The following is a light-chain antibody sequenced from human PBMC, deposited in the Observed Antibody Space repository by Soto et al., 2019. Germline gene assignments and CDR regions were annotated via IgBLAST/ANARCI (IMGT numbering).Light chain of an antibody. CDR1: TGAVTSNHH. CDR3: LLSYNAARV. Sequence: QAVVTQEPSLTVSPVGTVTLTCGSITGAVTSNHHPYWFQQKAGQAPRTLIYDTSNKHSWTPARFSGSLLGDKAALTLSGAQHDDEAQYYCLLSYNAARVFGGGTKVT. CDR2: DTS. J-gene: IGLJ2*01. V-gene: IGLV7-46*01.